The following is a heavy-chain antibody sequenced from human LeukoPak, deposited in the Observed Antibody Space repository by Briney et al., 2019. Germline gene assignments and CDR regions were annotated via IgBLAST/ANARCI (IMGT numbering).Heavy chain of an antibody. CDR3: ARDLYSGTYYSDY. D-gene: IGHD1-26*01. V-gene: IGHV3-30*04. J-gene: IGHJ4*02. Sequence: GGSLRLSCAASGFTLSGYAMYWVRQAPVKGLEWVALISYDGSNKYYADSVKGRFTISRDNSKNMVYLQMNNLRAEDTALYYCARDLYSGTYYSDYWGQGTPVTVSS. CDR2: ISYDGSNK. CDR1: GFTLSGYA.